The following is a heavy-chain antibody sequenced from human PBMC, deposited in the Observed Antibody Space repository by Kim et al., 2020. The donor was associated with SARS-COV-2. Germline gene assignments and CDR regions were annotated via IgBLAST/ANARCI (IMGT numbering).Heavy chain of an antibody. CDR3: ARERTGFDY. Sequence: GGSLRLSCAASGFTFSSYAMHWVRQAPGKGLEWVAVISYDGSNKYYADSVKGRFTISRDNSKNTLYLQMNSLRAEDTAVYYCARERTGFDYWGQGTLVTVSP. CDR1: GFTFSSYA. D-gene: IGHD1-1*01. V-gene: IGHV3-30*04. J-gene: IGHJ4*02. CDR2: ISYDGSNK.